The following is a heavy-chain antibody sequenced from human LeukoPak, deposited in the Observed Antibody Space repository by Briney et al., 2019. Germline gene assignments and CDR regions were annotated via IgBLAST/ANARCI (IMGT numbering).Heavy chain of an antibody. CDR3: ARDLGEFWSGYYAPGY. CDR2: ISAYNGNT. V-gene: IGHV1-18*01. CDR1: GYTFTSYG. D-gene: IGHD3-3*01. Sequence: ASVKVSCKASGYTFTSYGISWVRQAPGQGLEWMGWISAYNGNTNYAQKLQGRVTMTTDTSTSTAYMELRSLRSDDTAVYYRARDLGEFWSGYYAPGYWGQGTLITVSS. J-gene: IGHJ4*02.